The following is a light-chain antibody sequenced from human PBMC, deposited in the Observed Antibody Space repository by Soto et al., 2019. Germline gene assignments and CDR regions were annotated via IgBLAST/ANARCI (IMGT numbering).Light chain of an antibody. CDR2: AAS. V-gene: IGKV1-39*01. CDR3: QQSYSTPRT. Sequence: DIQMTQSPSSLSASVGDRVTITCRASQSISSYLNWYQQKPGKAPKLLIYAASSLQSGVTSRFSGSGSGKDFTLTISSLQPEDFATYYCQQSYSTPRTFGQGTKLEIK. J-gene: IGKJ2*01. CDR1: QSISSY.